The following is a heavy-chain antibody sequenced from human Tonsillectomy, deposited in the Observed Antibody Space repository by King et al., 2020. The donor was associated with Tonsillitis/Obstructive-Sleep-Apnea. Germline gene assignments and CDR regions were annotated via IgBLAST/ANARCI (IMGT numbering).Heavy chain of an antibody. V-gene: IGHV3-30*04. CDR1: GFSFRSYA. CDR2: TSFDGSDA. CDR3: ATQGARDQARHDCDF. D-gene: IGHD1-26*01. J-gene: IGHJ3*01. Sequence: QVQLVESGGGVVQPGRSLRLSCAASGFSFRSYAMHWVRQAPGKGLEWVGFTSFDGSDAYYADSVRGRFTISRDKSRKTLHLQLNSLRAEDTAVYYCATQGARDQARHDCDFWGQGTMVTVSS.